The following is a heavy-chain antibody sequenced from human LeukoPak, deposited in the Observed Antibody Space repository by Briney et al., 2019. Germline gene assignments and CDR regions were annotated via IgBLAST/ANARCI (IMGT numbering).Heavy chain of an antibody. CDR3: VKDFGRIRGTPDS. Sequence: PGGSLRLSCSASGFVFTIYTMYWVRQALGKGPEYVSTISGSGNGFSIYYADSVKGRFTISRDDSKSILYLQMNGLRSEDTAVYYCVKDFGRIRGTPDSWGQGTLVTVSS. J-gene: IGHJ4*02. V-gene: IGHV3-64D*06. D-gene: IGHD1-26*01. CDR1: GFVFTIYT. CDR2: ISGSGNGFSI.